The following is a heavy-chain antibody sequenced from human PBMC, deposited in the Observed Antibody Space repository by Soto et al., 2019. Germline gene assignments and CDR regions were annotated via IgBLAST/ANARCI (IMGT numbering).Heavy chain of an antibody. CDR3: ARAGGLGAVAVDY. Sequence: QLQLQESGSGLVKPSQTLSLTCAVSGGSISSGGYSWRWIRQPPGKGLEWIGYINHSGSTYYNPSVKSRVTISVDRSKNQFSLKLSSVTAADTAVDYCARAGGLGAVAVDYWGQGTLVTVSS. CDR2: INHSGST. D-gene: IGHD6-19*01. J-gene: IGHJ4*02. CDR1: GGSISSGGYS. V-gene: IGHV4-30-2*01.